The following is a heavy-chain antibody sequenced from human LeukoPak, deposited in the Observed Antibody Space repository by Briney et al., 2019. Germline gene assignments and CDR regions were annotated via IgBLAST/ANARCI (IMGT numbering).Heavy chain of an antibody. CDR2: ISGSGGT. J-gene: IGHJ4*02. Sequence: GGSLRLSCAVSGFTFSSYGMSWVRQAPGKGLEWVSRISGSGGTHYAASVKGRFTISRDNSKNTLSLQMNSLRAEDTAVYYCAKDKYHDSSGTFDYWGQGTLITVSS. V-gene: IGHV3-23*01. CDR3: AKDKYHDSSGTFDY. D-gene: IGHD3-22*01. CDR1: GFTFSSYG.